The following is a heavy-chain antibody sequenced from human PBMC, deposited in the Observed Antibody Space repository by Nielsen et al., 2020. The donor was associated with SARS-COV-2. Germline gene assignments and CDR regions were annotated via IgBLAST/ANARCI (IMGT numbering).Heavy chain of an antibody. CDR3: ARSLYGDYAPVGYYYYYYGMDV. J-gene: IGHJ6*02. Sequence: GGSLRLSCAASGFTFSSYSMNWVRQAPGKGLEWVSYISSSSSTIYYADSVKGRFTISRDNAKNSLYLQMNSLRDEDTAVYYCARSLYGDYAPVGYYYYYYGMDVWGQGTTVTVSS. D-gene: IGHD4-17*01. CDR1: GFTFSSYS. V-gene: IGHV3-48*02. CDR2: ISSSSSTI.